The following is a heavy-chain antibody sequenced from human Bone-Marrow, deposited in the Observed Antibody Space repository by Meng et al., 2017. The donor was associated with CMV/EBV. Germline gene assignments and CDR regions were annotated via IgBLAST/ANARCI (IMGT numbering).Heavy chain of an antibody. D-gene: IGHD3-3*01. Sequence: GGSLRLSCAASGFTFDDYAMHWVRQAPGKGLEWVSGISWNSGSIGYADSVKGRFTISRDNSKNTLYLQMNSLRAEDTAVYYCARDGVLRFLEWLSVYYYYGMDVWGQGTTVTVSS. CDR3: ARDGVLRFLEWLSVYYYYGMDV. J-gene: IGHJ6*02. CDR1: GFTFDDYA. CDR2: ISWNSGSI. V-gene: IGHV3-9*01.